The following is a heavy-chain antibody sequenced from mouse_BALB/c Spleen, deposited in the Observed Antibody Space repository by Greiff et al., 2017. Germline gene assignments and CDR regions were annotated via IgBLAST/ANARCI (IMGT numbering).Heavy chain of an antibody. V-gene: IGHV5-9-4*01. D-gene: IGHD4-1*01. J-gene: IGHJ4*01. Sequence: EVHLVESGGGLVKPGGSLKLSCAASGFTFSSYAMSWVRQSPEKRLEWVAEISSGGSYTYYPDTVTGRFTISRDNAKNTLYLEMSSLRSEDTAMYYCARETGKDYAMDYWGQGTSVTVSS. CDR3: ARETGKDYAMDY. CDR2: ISSGGSYT. CDR1: GFTFSSYA.